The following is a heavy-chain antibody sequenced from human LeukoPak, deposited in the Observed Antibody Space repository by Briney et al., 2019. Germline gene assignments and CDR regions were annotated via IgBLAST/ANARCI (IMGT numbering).Heavy chain of an antibody. CDR2: IYYSGST. J-gene: IGHJ4*02. V-gene: IGHV4-39*07. D-gene: IGHD3-22*01. CDR3: ARGPGTWLPYFDY. CDR1: GGSISSSSYY. Sequence: SETLSLTCTVSGGSISSSSYYWGWIRQPPGKGLEWIGSIYYSGSTYYNPSLKSRVTISVDTSKNQFSLKLSSVTAADAAVYYCARGPGTWLPYFDYWGQGTLVTVSS.